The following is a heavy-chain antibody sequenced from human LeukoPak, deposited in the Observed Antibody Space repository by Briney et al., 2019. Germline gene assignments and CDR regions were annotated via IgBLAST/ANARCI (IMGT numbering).Heavy chain of an antibody. J-gene: IGHJ4*02. CDR3: ARGVSIAAVQYGY. Sequence: SETLSLTCTVSGGSISSYYWSWIRQPPGKGLEGIGYIYYSGITNNNPSLKSRVTISVDTSKNQFSLKLSSVTAADTAVYYCARGVSIAAVQYGYWGQGTLVTVSS. V-gene: IGHV4-59*01. D-gene: IGHD6-13*01. CDR1: GGSISSYY. CDR2: IYYSGIT.